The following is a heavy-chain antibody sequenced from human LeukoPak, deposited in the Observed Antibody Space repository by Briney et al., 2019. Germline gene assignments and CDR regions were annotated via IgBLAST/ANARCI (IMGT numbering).Heavy chain of an antibody. J-gene: IGHJ4*02. CDR2: INPNSGGT. D-gene: IGHD6-19*01. CDR3: ARRSTRVAATRGFDY. Sequence: ASVKVSCKASGYTFTGYYMHWVRPAPGQGLEWMGWINPNSGGTNYAQKFQGRVTMTRDTSISTAYMELSRLRSDDTAVYYCARRSTRVAATRGFDYWSQGTLVTVSS. V-gene: IGHV1-2*02. CDR1: GYTFTGYY.